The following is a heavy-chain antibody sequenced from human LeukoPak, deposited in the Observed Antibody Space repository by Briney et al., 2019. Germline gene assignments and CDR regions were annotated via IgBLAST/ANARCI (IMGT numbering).Heavy chain of an antibody. CDR2: INPNTGDT. D-gene: IGHD6-19*01. J-gene: IGHJ4*02. CDR1: GYTFTGYY. Sequence: ASVKVSCKASGYTFTGYYMHWVRQAPGQGLERMGWINPNTGDTHYAQRFQGRVTMTRDTTINTAYMELNRLTSDDTAVYYCASYPRYSSSPPFDYWGQGTLVTVSS. V-gene: IGHV1-2*02. CDR3: ASYPRYSSSPPFDY.